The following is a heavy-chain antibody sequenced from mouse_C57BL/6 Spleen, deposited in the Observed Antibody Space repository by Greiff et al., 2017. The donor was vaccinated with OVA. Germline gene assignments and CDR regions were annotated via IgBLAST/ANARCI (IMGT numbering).Heavy chain of an antibody. CDR1: GYTFTDYY. J-gene: IGHJ2*01. CDR2: INPYNGGT. Sequence: VQLQQSGPVLVKPGASVKMSCKASGYTFTDYYMNWVKQSHGKSLEWIGVINPYNGGTSYNQKFKGKATLTVDKSSSTAYMELNSLTSEDSAVYYCARGRREVDYWGQGTTLTVSS. V-gene: IGHV1-19*01. CDR3: ARGRREVDY.